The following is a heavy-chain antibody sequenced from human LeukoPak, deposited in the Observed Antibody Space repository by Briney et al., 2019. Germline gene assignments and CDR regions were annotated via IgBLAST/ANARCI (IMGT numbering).Heavy chain of an antibody. Sequence: GGSLRLSCAASGYIFSRYDMHWVRQGPGKGLEWVAMISYEESNKYYAGSVKGRFTISRDNSKKTVYLQMNNLRQEDTAIYYCARGSQLWISSWLTGEYWGQGALVTVSS. CDR1: GYIFSRYD. CDR2: ISYEESNK. J-gene: IGHJ4*02. CDR3: ARGSQLWISSWLTGEY. V-gene: IGHV3-30-3*01. D-gene: IGHD5-12*01.